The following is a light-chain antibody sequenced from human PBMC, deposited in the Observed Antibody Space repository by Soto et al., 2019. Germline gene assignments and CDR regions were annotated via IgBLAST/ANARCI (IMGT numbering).Light chain of an antibody. Sequence: EIVLTQSPGTLSLSPGERATLSCRASQSVFSTLAWYQQKPGQAPRLLIYAASSRAPGIPDRFSGSGSGTTFLLTISRLEPEDFAVYYCQQYGSSPPISFGLGTRLEIK. CDR3: QQYGSSPPIS. J-gene: IGKJ5*01. CDR1: QSVFST. CDR2: AAS. V-gene: IGKV3-20*01.